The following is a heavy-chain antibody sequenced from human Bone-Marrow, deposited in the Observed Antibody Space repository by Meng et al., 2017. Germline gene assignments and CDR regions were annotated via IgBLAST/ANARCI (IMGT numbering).Heavy chain of an antibody. CDR1: GYNFPDYW. V-gene: IGHV1-69*06. CDR2: IIPIFGTA. D-gene: IGHD1-26*01. J-gene: IGHJ4*02. CDR3: ATSRGIVGATRDH. Sequence: SVKVSCKPSGYNFPDYWLHWVRRAPGQGLEWMGGIIPIFGTANYAQKFQGRVTITADKSTSTAYMELSSLRSEDTAVYYCATSRGIVGATRDHWGQGTLVTVSS.